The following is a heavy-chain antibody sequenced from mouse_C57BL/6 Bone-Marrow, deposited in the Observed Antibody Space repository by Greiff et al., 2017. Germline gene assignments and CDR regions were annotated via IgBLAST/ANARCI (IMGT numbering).Heavy chain of an antibody. CDR2: IYPGGGYT. CDR1: GYTFTNYW. J-gene: IGHJ3*01. Sequence: VQLVESGAELVRPGTSVKMSCKASGYTFTNYWIGWAKQRPGHGLEWIGDIYPGGGYTNYNEKFKGKATLTADKSSSTAYMQFSSLTSEYSAIYNCARGAGSSSRFAYWGQGTLVTVSA. D-gene: IGHD1-1*01. V-gene: IGHV1-63*01. CDR3: ARGAGSSSRFAY.